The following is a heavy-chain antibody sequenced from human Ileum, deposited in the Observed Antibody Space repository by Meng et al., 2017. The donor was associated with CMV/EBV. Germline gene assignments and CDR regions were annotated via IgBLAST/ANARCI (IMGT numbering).Heavy chain of an antibody. J-gene: IGHJ4*02. Sequence: ASVKVSCKASGYTFTGYYMHWVRQAPGQGLEWMGWINPNSGGTNYAQKFQGRVTMTRDTSISTAYMELSRLRSDDTAVYYCARSLGYSYGFLVFDFDYWGQGTLVTVSS. CDR3: ARSLGYSYGFLVFDFDY. V-gene: IGHV1-2*02. CDR1: GYTFTGYY. D-gene: IGHD5-18*01. CDR2: INPNSGGT.